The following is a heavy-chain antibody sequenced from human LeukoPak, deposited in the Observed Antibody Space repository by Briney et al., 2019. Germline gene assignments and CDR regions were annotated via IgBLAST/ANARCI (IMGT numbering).Heavy chain of an antibody. CDR3: AREEQYNNFFDY. CDR1: GYTLTDYY. D-gene: IGHD1/OR15-1a*01. Sequence: ASVKVSCKASGYTLTDYYIHWVRQAPGQGLEWMGWINPNSGDTTYAQKFQGRVTMTRDTSISSAYMDLSRLNSDYTAVYFCAREEQYNNFFDYWGQGTLVTVSS. CDR2: INPNSGDT. V-gene: IGHV1-2*02. J-gene: IGHJ4*02.